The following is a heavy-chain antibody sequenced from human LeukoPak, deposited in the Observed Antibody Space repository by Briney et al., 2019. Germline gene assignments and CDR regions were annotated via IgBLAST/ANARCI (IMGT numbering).Heavy chain of an antibody. J-gene: IGHJ6*03. V-gene: IGHV3-30*18. CDR2: ISYDGSNK. D-gene: IGHD2-8*01. Sequence: PGGSLRLSCAASGFTFSSYGMHWVRQAPGKGLEWVAVISYDGSNKYYADSVKGRFTISRDNSKNTLYLQMNSLRAEDTAVYYCAKDYYATRYYYYYMDVWGKGTTVTVSS. CDR3: AKDYYATRYYYYYMDV. CDR1: GFTFSSYG.